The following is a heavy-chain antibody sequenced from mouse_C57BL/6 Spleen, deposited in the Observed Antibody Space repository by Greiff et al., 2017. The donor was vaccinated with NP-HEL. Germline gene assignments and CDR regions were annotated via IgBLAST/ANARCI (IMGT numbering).Heavy chain of an antibody. J-gene: IGHJ1*03. D-gene: IGHD1-1*01. CDR2: IYPGDGDT. V-gene: IGHV1-82*01. Sequence: QVHVKQSGPELVKPGASVKISCKASGYAFSSSWMNWVKQRPGKGLEWIGRIYPGDGDTNYNGKFKGKATLTADKSSSTAYMQLSSLTSEDSAVYFCAPYYYGSSYWYFDVWGTGTTVTVSS. CDR3: APYYYGSSYWYFDV. CDR1: GYAFSSSW.